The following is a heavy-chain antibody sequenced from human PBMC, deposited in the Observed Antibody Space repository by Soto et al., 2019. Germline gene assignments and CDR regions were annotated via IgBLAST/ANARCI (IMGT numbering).Heavy chain of an antibody. CDR2: INHSGST. CDR1: GGSFSGYY. D-gene: IGHD2-21*02. J-gene: IGHJ5*02. V-gene: IGHV4-34*01. CDR3: ARAMVVTQNWFDP. Sequence: SETLSLTCAVYGGSFSGYYWSWIRQPPGKGLEWIGEINHSGSTNYNPSLKSRVTISVDRSKNQFSLKLSSVTAADTAVYYCARAMVVTQNWFDPWGQGTLVTVSS.